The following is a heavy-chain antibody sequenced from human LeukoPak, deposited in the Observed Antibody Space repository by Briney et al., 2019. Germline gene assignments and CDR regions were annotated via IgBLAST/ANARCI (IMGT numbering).Heavy chain of an antibody. Sequence: QPGGSLRLSCAASGFTFSDYSMNWVRQAPGKGPEWISYVGISSGNTKYADSVKGRFTISGDKAKNSLYLQMNSLRVEDTAVYYCARDTKYAFDNWGQGTLVTVSS. D-gene: IGHD2-2*01. CDR3: ARDTKYAFDN. V-gene: IGHV3-48*01. CDR2: VGISSGNT. CDR1: GFTFSDYS. J-gene: IGHJ4*02.